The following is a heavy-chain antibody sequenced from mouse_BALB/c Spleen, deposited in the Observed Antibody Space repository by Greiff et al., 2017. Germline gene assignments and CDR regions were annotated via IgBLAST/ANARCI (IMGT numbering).Heavy chain of an antibody. V-gene: IGHV1-5*01. CDR1: GYTFTSYW. CDR3: TRYYYGYYFDY. D-gene: IGHD1-2*01. J-gene: IGHJ2*01. Sequence: VQLQQSGTVLARPGASVKMSCKASGYTFTSYWMHWVKQRPGQGLEWIGAIYPGNSDTSYNQKFKGKAKLTAVTSTSTAYMELSSLTNEDSAVYYCTRYYYGYYFDYWGQGTTLTVSS. CDR2: IYPGNSDT.